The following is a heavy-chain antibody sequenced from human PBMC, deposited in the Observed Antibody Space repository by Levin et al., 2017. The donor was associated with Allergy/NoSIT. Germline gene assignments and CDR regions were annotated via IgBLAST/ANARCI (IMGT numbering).Heavy chain of an antibody. CDR2: SSRSGSPI. CDR3: ARGGVMATIVYFDL. Sequence: GGSLRLSCAASGFTFSRYEMNWVRQAPGKGLEWISYSSRSGSPIDYADSMKGRFTISRDNAKTSLYLQMNSLRAEDTAVYYCARGGVMATIVYFDLWGRGTLVTVSS. V-gene: IGHV3-48*03. D-gene: IGHD5-12*01. CDR1: GFTFSRYE. J-gene: IGHJ2*01.